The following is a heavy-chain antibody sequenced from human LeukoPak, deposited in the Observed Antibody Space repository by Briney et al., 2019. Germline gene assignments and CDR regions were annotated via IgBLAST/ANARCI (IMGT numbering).Heavy chain of an antibody. CDR1: GGSISSYY. J-gene: IGHJ5*02. CDR2: IYYSGST. CDR3: VRAGGSSSWYVDWFDP. D-gene: IGHD6-13*01. Sequence: SETLSLTCTVSGGSISSYYWSWNRQPPGKGLEWIGYIYYSGSTNYNPSLKSRVTISVDTSKNQFSLKLSSVTAADTAVYYCVRAGGSSSWYVDWFDPWGQGTLVTVSS. V-gene: IGHV4-59*01.